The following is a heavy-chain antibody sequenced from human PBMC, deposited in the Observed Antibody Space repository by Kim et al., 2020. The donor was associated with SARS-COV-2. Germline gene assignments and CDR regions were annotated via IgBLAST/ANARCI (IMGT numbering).Heavy chain of an antibody. CDR2: IQPDGSEK. CDR3: ARRPGDLVRGIIINYYA. CDR1: GFTFSGFW. V-gene: IGHV3-7*01. Sequence: GGSLRLSCAASGFTFSGFWMTWVRQAPGKGLEWVANIQPDGSEKYYVDSVKGRFTISRDNAKNSLYLQMNSLRAEDTAVYYCARRPGDLVRGIIINYYA. J-gene: IGHJ6*01. D-gene: IGHD3-10*01.